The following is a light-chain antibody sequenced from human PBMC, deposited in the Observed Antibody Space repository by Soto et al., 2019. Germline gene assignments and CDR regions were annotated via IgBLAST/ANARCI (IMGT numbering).Light chain of an antibody. J-gene: IGKJ1*01. CDR3: QQTYSTPPT. V-gene: IGKV1-39*01. Sequence: DIQMTQSTSSLSASVGDRVTITCQASQSISTYLNWYQQKAGLAPKLMIYAASSLQSGVPSRFSGSGSGTDFTLTISSLQPEDVATYYCQQTYSTPPTFGQGTKVDIK. CDR2: AAS. CDR1: QSISTY.